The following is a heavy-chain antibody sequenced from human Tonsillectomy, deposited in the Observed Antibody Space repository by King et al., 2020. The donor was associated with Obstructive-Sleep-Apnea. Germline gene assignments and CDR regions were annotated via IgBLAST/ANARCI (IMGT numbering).Heavy chain of an antibody. CDR1: GFTFSSYA. V-gene: IGHV3-23*04. CDR2: ISGSDSGT. D-gene: IGHD6-19*01. Sequence: VQLVESGGGLVQPGGSLRLSCAASGFTFSSYAMTWVRQAPGKGLEWVSAISGSDSGTYYADSVKGRFTVSRDNSKNTLYLQMNSLRAEDTAVYYCAKLGQWLVVGAFDIWGQGTMVTVSS. J-gene: IGHJ3*02. CDR3: AKLGQWLVVGAFDI.